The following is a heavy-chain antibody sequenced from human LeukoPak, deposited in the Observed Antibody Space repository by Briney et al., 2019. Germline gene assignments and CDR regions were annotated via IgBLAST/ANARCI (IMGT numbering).Heavy chain of an antibody. CDR2: IWYDGSNE. CDR1: GFTFRSYA. V-gene: IGHV3-33*01. CDR3: AREDLQRAGPFDY. D-gene: IGHD6-25*01. J-gene: IGHJ4*02. Sequence: GGSLRLSCAASGFTFRSYAMHWVRQAPGKGLEWVAVIWYDGSNEYYGDSVKGRFTISRDNSKNTLSLQLTSLRAEDTAVYYCAREDLQRAGPFDYWRLRTVVTVSS.